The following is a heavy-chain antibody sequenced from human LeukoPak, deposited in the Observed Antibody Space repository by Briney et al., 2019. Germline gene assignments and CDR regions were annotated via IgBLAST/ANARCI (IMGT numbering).Heavy chain of an antibody. Sequence: GGSLRLSCAASGFIVSSNYLSWVRQTPGKGLEWVSIIYSAGHTYYADSVRGRFTISRDSSKNTLYLQMNSLRAEDTAVYYCARRLSSSWSHDYWGQGTLVTVSS. CDR3: ARRLSSSWSHDY. CDR2: IYSAGHT. J-gene: IGHJ4*02. CDR1: GFIVSSNY. V-gene: IGHV3-66*01. D-gene: IGHD6-13*01.